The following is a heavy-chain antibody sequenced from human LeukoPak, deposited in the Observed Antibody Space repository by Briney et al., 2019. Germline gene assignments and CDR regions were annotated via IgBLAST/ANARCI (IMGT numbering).Heavy chain of an antibody. CDR2: IYNSGTT. CDR3: ARGGGKFDF. D-gene: IGHD3-16*01. CDR1: GDSVSSYY. V-gene: IGHV4-59*02. J-gene: IGHJ4*02. Sequence: SETLSLTCTVSGDSVSSYYWSWIRQPPGEGLEWIGCIYNSGTTNYNPSLKSRVSISVDPSKNKFSLKVTSVIAADTAVYYCARGGGKFDFWGQGTLVTVSS.